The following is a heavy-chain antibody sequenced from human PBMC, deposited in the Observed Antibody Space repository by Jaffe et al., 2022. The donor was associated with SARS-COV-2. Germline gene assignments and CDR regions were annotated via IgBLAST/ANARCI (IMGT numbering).Heavy chain of an antibody. D-gene: IGHD5-12*01. Sequence: EVQLVESGGGLVKPGGSLRLSCAASGFTFSNAWMSWVRQAPGKGLEWVGRIKSKTDGGTTDYAAPVKGRFTISRDDSKNTLYLQMNSLKTEDTAVYYCTTMGAISGYWTYYYYMDVWGKGTTVTVSS. CDR3: TTMGAISGYWTYYYYMDV. V-gene: IGHV3-15*01. CDR2: IKSKTDGGTT. J-gene: IGHJ6*03. CDR1: GFTFSNAW.